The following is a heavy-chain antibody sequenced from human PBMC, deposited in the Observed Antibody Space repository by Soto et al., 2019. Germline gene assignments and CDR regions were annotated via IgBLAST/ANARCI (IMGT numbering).Heavy chain of an antibody. J-gene: IGHJ6*02. V-gene: IGHV2-26*01. CDR2: IFSDNER. D-gene: IGHD3-9*01. Sequence: GPTLVNPTETLTLTCTVSGFSLTTGKMGVSWIRQPPGRALEWLAHIFSDNERSYSTSPQGRLTISKDTSGSQVVLSMTNVDPVDTATYYCARMKVDSYQFYYAMDVWGQGTTVTVSS. CDR3: ARMKVDSYQFYYAMDV. CDR1: GFSLTTGKMG.